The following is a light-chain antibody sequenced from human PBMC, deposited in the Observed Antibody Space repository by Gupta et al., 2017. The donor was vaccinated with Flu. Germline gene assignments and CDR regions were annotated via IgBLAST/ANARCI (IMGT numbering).Light chain of an antibody. Sequence: EIVLTQSPGTLSLSPGERATLSCRASQSVSSSYLAWYKQKAVQAPRLLIHGASSRATRIPERLNGSGYGKDFTLTISRLKQVDFAVYYFQQYGSSPLFSFGHGTKVDIK. J-gene: IGKJ3*01. CDR2: GAS. CDR3: QQYGSSPLFS. CDR1: QSVSSSY. V-gene: IGKV3-20*01.